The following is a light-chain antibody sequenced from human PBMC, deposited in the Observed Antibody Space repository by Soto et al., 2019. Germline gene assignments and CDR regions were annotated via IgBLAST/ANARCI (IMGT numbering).Light chain of an antibody. J-gene: IGKJ3*01. CDR2: DAA. Sequence: DIQMTQSPSTLSASVGDRVTITCRASQSISVWLAWYQQKPGKAPKLLIFDAASLQSGVPSRFSGGGSRTDFTLTITSLQPEDFATYYCQQTSSAPFTFGPGTKVDIK. V-gene: IGKV1-5*01. CDR1: QSISVW. CDR3: QQTSSAPFT.